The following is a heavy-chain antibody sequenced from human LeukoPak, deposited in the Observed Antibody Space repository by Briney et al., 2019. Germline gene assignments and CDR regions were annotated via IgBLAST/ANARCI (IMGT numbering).Heavy chain of an antibody. Sequence: GGSLRLSCAASGFTFSSHAMSWVRQAPGKGVEWVSVITSSGGSTYYADSVKGRFTISRDNSKNTLYLQMNSLRAEDTALYYCARVHNWGSEYYFDYWGQGTLVTVSS. D-gene: IGHD7-27*01. CDR3: ARVHNWGSEYYFDY. CDR2: ITSSGGST. J-gene: IGHJ4*02. V-gene: IGHV3-23*01. CDR1: GFTFSSHA.